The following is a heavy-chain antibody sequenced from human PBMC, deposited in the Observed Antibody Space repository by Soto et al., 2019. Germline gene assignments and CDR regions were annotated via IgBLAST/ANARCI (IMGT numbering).Heavy chain of an antibody. J-gene: IGHJ3*02. CDR3: ATTAGYSSSPGAFDI. D-gene: IGHD6-13*01. V-gene: IGHV5-51*01. CDR1: GYSFSSYL. CDR2: IYPGDSDT. Sequence: GESLQISCKGSGYSFSSYLSGWVRQMPGKGLEWMGIIYPGDSDTRYSPSFQGQVTISADKSISTAYLQWSSLKASDAAMYYCATTAGYSSSPGAFDIWGQGTMVTVSS.